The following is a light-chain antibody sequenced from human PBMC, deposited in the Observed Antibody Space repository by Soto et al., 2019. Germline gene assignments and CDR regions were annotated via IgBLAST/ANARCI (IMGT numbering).Light chain of an antibody. CDR1: SSNIGSNS. Sequence: QAVVTQPPSTSATPGQSVTISCSGSSSNIGSNSVNWYQQLPGTAPRLLIYSDNRRPSGVPDRLSGSRSGTSASLAISGLQSDDEADYYCAAWDDSLNVVLFGGGTKVTVL. CDR2: SDN. J-gene: IGLJ2*01. CDR3: AAWDDSLNVVL. V-gene: IGLV1-44*01.